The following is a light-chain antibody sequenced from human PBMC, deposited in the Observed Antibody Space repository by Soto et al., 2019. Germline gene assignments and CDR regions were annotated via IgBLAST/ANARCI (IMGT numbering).Light chain of an antibody. CDR1: QRVSTW. V-gene: IGKV1-5*01. CDR2: NVS. J-gene: IGKJ1*01. Sequence: DIQMTQSPSTLSASVGDRVTITCRASQRVSTWLAWYQQKPGKAPKALIYNVSSLESGVPSRFGGSGSGTAFTLTISSLQADDFATYYCQQYSLYPWTFGQWTKVEIK. CDR3: QQYSLYPWT.